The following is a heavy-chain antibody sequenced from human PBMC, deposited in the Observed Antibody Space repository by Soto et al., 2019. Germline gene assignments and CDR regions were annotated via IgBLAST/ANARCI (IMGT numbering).Heavy chain of an antibody. CDR3: AGGGVRGVITRTRDYYGMDV. Sequence: GASLKISCKGSVYSFTRYWIGWERQMPGKGLEWMGIIYPGDSDTRYSPSFQGQVTISADKSISTAYLQWSSLKASDTAMYYCAGGGVRGVITRTRDYYGMDVWGQGTTVTVSS. V-gene: IGHV5-51*01. J-gene: IGHJ6*02. CDR2: IYPGDSDT. CDR1: VYSFTRYW. D-gene: IGHD3-10*01.